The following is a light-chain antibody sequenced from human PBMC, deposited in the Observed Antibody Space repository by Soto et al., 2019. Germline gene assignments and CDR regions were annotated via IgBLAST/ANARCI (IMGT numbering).Light chain of an antibody. V-gene: IGLV2-11*01. J-gene: IGLJ2*01. CDR3: CSYAGSYTML. CDR1: SSDVGIYNY. CDR2: DVT. Sequence: QSALTQPRSVSGSPGQSVTISCTGTSSDVGIYNYVSWYQQSPGKAPKLIIYDVTKRPSGVPDRFSGSKSGNTASLTISGLQADDEADYYCCSYAGSYTMLFGGGTKLTVL.